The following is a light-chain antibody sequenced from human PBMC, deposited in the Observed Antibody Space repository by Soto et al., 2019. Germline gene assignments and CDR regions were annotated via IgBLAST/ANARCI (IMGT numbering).Light chain of an antibody. CDR1: RSVSGN. Sequence: EIVMTQSPGTLSVSPGDGATLSCRTRRSVSGNLAWYQQKPGQAPRLLIYGASTRATGIPARFSGSGSGTEFTLTISILQSEDFAVYYCQQYNNWPRTFGQGTKVEIK. CDR2: GAS. CDR3: QQYNNWPRT. J-gene: IGKJ1*01. V-gene: IGKV3-15*01.